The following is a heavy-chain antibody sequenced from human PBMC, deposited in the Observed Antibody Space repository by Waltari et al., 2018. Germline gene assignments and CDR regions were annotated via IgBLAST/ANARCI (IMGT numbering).Heavy chain of an antibody. J-gene: IGHJ4*02. CDR3: ARDTGEYRVLDY. D-gene: IGHD4-17*01. CDR2: ITWDSDNI. V-gene: IGHV3-9*01. Sequence: EVQLVESGGGLVQPGESLTLSCAASGCTFDDYAMHWVRQRPGKGLEWVSGITWDSDNIDYADSVRGRFSISRDNAQSILFLTMNSLKPEDTALYFCARDTGEYRVLDYWGQGTLVTVSS. CDR1: GCTFDDYA.